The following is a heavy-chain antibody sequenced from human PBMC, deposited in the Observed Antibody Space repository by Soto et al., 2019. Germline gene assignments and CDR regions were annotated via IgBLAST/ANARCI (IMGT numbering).Heavy chain of an antibody. D-gene: IGHD6-19*01. Sequence: EVHLVESGGGLVQPGGSLRLSCAASGFTFSTASMNWFRQTPGQGLEWLSYISSSSSTIYYADSVKGRFTISRDNAKNSLYLQMNSLRHEDTAVYYCARYPTVEGYWGQGTLVTVSS. CDR3: ARYPTVEGY. CDR1: GFTFSTAS. CDR2: ISSSSSTI. J-gene: IGHJ4*02. V-gene: IGHV3-48*02.